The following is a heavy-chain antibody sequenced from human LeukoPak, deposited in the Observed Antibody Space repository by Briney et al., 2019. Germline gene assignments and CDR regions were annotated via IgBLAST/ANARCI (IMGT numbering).Heavy chain of an antibody. J-gene: IGHJ4*02. Sequence: GGSLRLSCAASGFTFSSYSMNWVRQAPGKGLEWVSSISSSSSYIYYADSVKVRFTISRDNAKNSLYLQMNSLRAEDTAVYYCARDLHLSLDYWGQGTLVTVSS. V-gene: IGHV3-21*01. CDR1: GFTFSSYS. CDR2: ISSSSSYI. D-gene: IGHD3-16*01. CDR3: ARDLHLSLDY.